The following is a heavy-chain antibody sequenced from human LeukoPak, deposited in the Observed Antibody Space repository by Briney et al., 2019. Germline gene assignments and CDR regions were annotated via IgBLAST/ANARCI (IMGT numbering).Heavy chain of an antibody. V-gene: IGHV3-30-3*01. CDR2: ISYDGSNK. CDR1: GFTFSSYA. Sequence: ARGSLRLSCAASGFTFSSYAMHWVRQAPGKGLEWVAVISYDGSNKYYADSVKGRFTISRDNSKNTLYLQMNSLRAEDTAVYYCARESALGWGFYFDYWGQGTPVTVSS. J-gene: IGHJ4*02. D-gene: IGHD7-27*01. CDR3: ARESALGWGFYFDY.